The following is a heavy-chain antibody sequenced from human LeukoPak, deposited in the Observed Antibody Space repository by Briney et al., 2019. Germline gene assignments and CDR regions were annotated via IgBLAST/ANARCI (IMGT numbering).Heavy chain of an antibody. CDR3: ARWGYDFWSGYYPRHYYYYYMDV. Sequence: PSETLSLTCTVSGGSISSGGYYWSWIRQPPGKGLEWIGYIYHSGSTYYNPSLKSRVTISVDRSKNQFSLKLSSVTAADTAVYYCARWGYDFWSGYYPRHYYYYYMDVWGKGTTVTVSS. J-gene: IGHJ6*03. D-gene: IGHD3-3*01. CDR2: IYHSGST. CDR1: GGSISSGGYY. V-gene: IGHV4-30-2*02.